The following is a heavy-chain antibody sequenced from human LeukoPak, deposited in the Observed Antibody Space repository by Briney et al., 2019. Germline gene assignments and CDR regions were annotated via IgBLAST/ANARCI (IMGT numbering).Heavy chain of an antibody. D-gene: IGHD3-22*01. Sequence: PSETLSLTCAVYGGTFSGYYWSWIRQPPGKGLEWIGEINHSGSTNYNPSLKSRVTISVDTSKNQFSLKLSSVTAADTAVYYCARGYHYYFDYWGQGTLVTVSS. CDR2: INHSGST. CDR3: ARGYHYYFDY. J-gene: IGHJ4*02. CDR1: GGTFSGYY. V-gene: IGHV4-34*01.